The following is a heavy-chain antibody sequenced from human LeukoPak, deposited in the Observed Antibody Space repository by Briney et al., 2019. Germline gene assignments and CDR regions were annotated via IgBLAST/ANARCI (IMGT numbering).Heavy chain of an antibody. J-gene: IGHJ6*02. V-gene: IGHV1-8*01. CDR2: MNPNSGNT. CDR1: GYTFTSYD. Sequence: ASVKVSCKASGYTFTSYDINWVRQATGQGLEWXXXMNPNSGNTGYAQKFQGRVTMTRNTSISTAYMELSSLRSEDTAVYYCARRGYSSSWTYYYYYYGMDVWGQGTTVTVSS. CDR3: ARRGYSSSWTYYYYYYGMDV. D-gene: IGHD6-13*01.